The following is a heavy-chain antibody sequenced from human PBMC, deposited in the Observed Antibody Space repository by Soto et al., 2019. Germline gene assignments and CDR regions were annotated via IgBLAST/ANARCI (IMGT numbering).Heavy chain of an antibody. Sequence: EVPLVESGGGLVQPGGSLKLSCAVSGFTFSGSAMHWVRQASGKGLEWVGRIRSKSNSYATAYAASVKGRFTISRDDSKNTAYLQMNSLKTEDTAVYVCTRGYGDYVRDYWGQGTLVTVSS. J-gene: IGHJ4*02. D-gene: IGHD4-17*01. CDR3: TRGYGDYVRDY. CDR2: IRSKSNSYAT. CDR1: GFTFSGSA. V-gene: IGHV3-73*01.